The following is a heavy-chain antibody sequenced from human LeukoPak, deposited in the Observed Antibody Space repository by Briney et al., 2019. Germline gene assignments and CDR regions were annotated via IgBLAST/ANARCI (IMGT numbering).Heavy chain of an antibody. CDR2: INPNSGGT. CDR1: GYTFTGYY. CDR3: AREELIVGATGGGVNYFDY. D-gene: IGHD1-26*01. Sequence: GASVMVSCKASGYTFTGYYMHWVRQAPGQGLEWMGWINPNSGGTNYAQKFQGRVIMTRDTSISTAYMELSRLRSDDTAVYYCAREELIVGATGGGVNYFDYWGQGTLVTVSS. J-gene: IGHJ4*02. V-gene: IGHV1-2*02.